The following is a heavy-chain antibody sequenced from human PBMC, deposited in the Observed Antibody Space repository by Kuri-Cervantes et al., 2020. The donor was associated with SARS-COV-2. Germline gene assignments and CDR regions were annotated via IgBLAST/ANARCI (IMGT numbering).Heavy chain of an antibody. J-gene: IGHJ3*02. Sequence: GESLKISCAASGFTFSSYWMHWVRQAPGKGLVWVSRINSDGSSTSYADSVKGRFTISRDNAKNTLYLQMHSLRAEDTAVYYCARVKQWLERTAFDIWGQGTMVTVSS. V-gene: IGHV3-74*01. CDR1: GFTFSSYW. CDR2: INSDGSST. D-gene: IGHD6-19*01. CDR3: ARVKQWLERTAFDI.